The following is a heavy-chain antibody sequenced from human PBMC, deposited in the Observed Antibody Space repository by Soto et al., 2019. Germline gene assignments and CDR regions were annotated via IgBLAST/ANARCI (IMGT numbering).Heavy chain of an antibody. J-gene: IGHJ4*02. V-gene: IGHV1-69*13. D-gene: IGHD3-22*01. CDR3: ARQFDYESSGYYYPY. CDR2: IIPMFGTA. CDR1: GGTFSRYA. Sequence: AASVKVSCKASGGTFSRYAISWVRQAPGQGLEWMGGIIPMFGTANYAQKFLGRVTITAVESTSTAYMELSSLRSEDTAVYYCARQFDYESSGYYYPYWGQGTPVTVSS.